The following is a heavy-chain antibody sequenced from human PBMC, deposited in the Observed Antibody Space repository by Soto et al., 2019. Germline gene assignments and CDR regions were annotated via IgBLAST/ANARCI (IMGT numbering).Heavy chain of an antibody. D-gene: IGHD3-16*01. CDR2: IYSGGST. Sequence: GGSLRLSCAASGFTVSSNYMSWVRQAQGKGREWVSVIYSGGSTYYADSLKGRFTISRHNSKNTLYLQMNSLRSEYTAVYYCARWVTNGGYFDYWGQGTLVTVSS. CDR3: ARWVTNGGYFDY. J-gene: IGHJ4*02. CDR1: GFTVSSNY. V-gene: IGHV3-53*04.